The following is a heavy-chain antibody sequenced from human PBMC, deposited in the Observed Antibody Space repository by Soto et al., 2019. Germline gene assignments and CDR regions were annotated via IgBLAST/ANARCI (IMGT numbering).Heavy chain of an antibody. CDR1: GGSISSGDYY. J-gene: IGHJ3*02. CDR2: MYYSGSS. D-gene: IGHD1-26*01. Sequence: PSETLSLTCTVSGGSISSGDYYWGWIRQPPGKGLEWIGYMYYSGSSNYNPSLKSRVTMSLDTSKNQFSLRVSSVTAADTAVYYCARHYSASSWAGFDIWGQGTMVTVSS. V-gene: IGHV4-61*08. CDR3: ARHYSASSWAGFDI.